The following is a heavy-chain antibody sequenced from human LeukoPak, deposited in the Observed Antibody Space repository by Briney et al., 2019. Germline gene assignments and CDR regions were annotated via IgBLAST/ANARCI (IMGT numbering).Heavy chain of an antibody. CDR2: ISRSGGST. Sequence: GGSLRLSCAASGFTFSSYAMSWVRQAPGKGLEWVSGISRSGGSTYYADSVKGRFTISRDNSKNTVYLQMNSLRAEDTAVYYCAKDNSSWITYFDYWGQGTLVTVSS. CDR1: GFTFSSYA. J-gene: IGHJ4*02. CDR3: AKDNSSWITYFDY. V-gene: IGHV3-23*01. D-gene: IGHD6-13*01.